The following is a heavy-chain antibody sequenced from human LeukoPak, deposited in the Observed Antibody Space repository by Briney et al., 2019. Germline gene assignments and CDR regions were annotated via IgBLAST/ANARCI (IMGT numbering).Heavy chain of an antibody. J-gene: IGHJ5*02. CDR1: GYTFTSYD. CDR3: ARGGGYDFWSGYYQDNWFDP. D-gene: IGHD3-3*01. Sequence: ASVKVSCKASGYTFTSYDINWVRQATGQGLEWMGWMNPNSGNTGYAQKFQGRVTITRNTSISTAYMELSSLRSEDTAVYYCARGGGYDFWSGYYQDNWFDPWGQGTLVTVSS. V-gene: IGHV1-8*03. CDR2: MNPNSGNT.